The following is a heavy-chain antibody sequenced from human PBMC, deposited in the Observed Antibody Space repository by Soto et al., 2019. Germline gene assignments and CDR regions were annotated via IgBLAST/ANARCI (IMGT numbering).Heavy chain of an antibody. CDR2: IYYSGST. CDR3: ARKASGYYYYLDV. CDR1: GGSISSYY. V-gene: IGHV4-59*08. Sequence: SETLSLTCTVSGGSISSYYWSWIRQPPGKGLEWIGYIYYSGSTNYNPSLKSRVTISVDTSKNQFPLKLSSVTAADTAVYYCARKASGYYYYLDVWGKGTTVTVSS. J-gene: IGHJ6*03.